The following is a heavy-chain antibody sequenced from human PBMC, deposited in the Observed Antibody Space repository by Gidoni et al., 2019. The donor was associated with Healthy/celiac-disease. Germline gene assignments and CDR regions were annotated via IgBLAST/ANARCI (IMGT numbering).Heavy chain of an antibody. CDR1: GGSVSSGSYY. V-gene: IGHV4-61*01. CDR2: IYYSGST. CDR3: ARVRGYYYGMDV. Sequence: QVQLQESGPGLVKPSATLSLTCTVSGGSVSSGSYYWSWIRQPPGKGLEWIGYIYYSGSTNYNPSLKSRVTISVDTSKNQFSLKLSSVTAADTAVYYCARVRGYYYGMDVWGQGTTVTVSS. J-gene: IGHJ6*02.